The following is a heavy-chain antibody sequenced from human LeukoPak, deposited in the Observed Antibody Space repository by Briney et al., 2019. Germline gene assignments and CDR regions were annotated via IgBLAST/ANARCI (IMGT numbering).Heavy chain of an antibody. J-gene: IGHJ6*02. CDR1: GFTFGRYA. D-gene: IGHD3-10*01. V-gene: IGHV3-74*01. CDR2: INSDGSST. Sequence: PGGSLRLSCAASGFTFGRYAMSWVRQAPGKGLVWVSRINSDGSSTSYADSVKGRFTISRDNAKNTLYLQMNSLRAEDTAVYYCARSKLLWFGEPHAHYGMDVWGQGTTVTVSS. CDR3: ARSKLLWFGEPHAHYGMDV.